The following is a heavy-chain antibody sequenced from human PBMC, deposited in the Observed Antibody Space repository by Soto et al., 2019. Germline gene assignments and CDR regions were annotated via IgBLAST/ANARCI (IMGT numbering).Heavy chain of an antibody. Sequence: PXASMKISCQGSAYSFTTYWIGWVRHMPGRGRGWVGIIYPGDSDTRYNPSFEGQVTISAAKSISTAYMQWSSLKAWDTAIDYGARPWCSGATCYRGVDYGMDAWGQGTLVTVSS. V-gene: IGHV5-51*01. CDR3: ARPWCSGATCYRGVDYGMDA. CDR1: AYSFTTYW. D-gene: IGHD2-2*02. CDR2: IYPGDSDT. J-gene: IGHJ6*02.